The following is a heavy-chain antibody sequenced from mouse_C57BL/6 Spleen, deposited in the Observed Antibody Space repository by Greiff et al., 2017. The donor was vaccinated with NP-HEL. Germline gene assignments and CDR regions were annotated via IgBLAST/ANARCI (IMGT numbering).Heavy chain of an antibody. CDR3: ARSPLYYDYDGTLYYYAMDY. D-gene: IGHD2-4*01. J-gene: IGHJ4*01. Sequence: QVQLQQSGAELARPGASVKLSCKASGYTFTSYGISWVKQRTGQGLEWIGEIYPRSGNTYYNEKFKGKATLTADKSSSTAYMELRSLTSEDSAVYFCARSPLYYDYDGTLYYYAMDYWGQGTSVTVSS. V-gene: IGHV1-81*01. CDR1: GYTFTSYG. CDR2: IYPRSGNT.